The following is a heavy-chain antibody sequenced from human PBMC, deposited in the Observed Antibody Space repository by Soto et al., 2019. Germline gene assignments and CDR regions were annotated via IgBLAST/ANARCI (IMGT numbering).Heavy chain of an antibody. V-gene: IGHV1-69*06. J-gene: IGHJ6*02. CDR1: GGTFSSYA. CDR3: ARAEVVVAATAYYYGMDV. D-gene: IGHD2-15*01. Sequence: SVKVSCKASGGTFSSYAISWVRQAPGQGLEWMGGIIPIFGTANYAQKFQGRVTITADKSTSTAYMELSSLRSEDTAVYYCARAEVVVAATAYYYGMDVWGQGTMVTVSS. CDR2: IIPIFGTA.